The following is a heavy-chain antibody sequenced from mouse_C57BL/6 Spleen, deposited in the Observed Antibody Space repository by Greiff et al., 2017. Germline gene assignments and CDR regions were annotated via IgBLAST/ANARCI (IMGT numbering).Heavy chain of an antibody. V-gene: IGHV5-17*01. CDR3: ARHYDCPYYAMDY. J-gene: IGHJ4*01. CDR1: GFTFSDYG. D-gene: IGHD2-4*01. Sequence: EVKLMESGGGLVKPGGSLKLSCAASGFTFSDYGMHWVRQAPEKGLEWVAYISSGSSTIYYADTVKGRFTISSDNAKNTMFLQMTSLRSEDAAMYYCARHYDCPYYAMDYWGQGTSVTVSS. CDR2: ISSGSSTI.